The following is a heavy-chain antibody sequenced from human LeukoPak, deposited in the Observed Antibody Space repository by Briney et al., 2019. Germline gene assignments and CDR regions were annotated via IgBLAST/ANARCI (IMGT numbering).Heavy chain of an antibody. CDR3: ARGRHCSSTSCPPEVFYYYYYMDV. Sequence: KPSETLSLTCTVSGGSISSYYWSWIRQPPGKGLEWIGYIYYSGSTNYNPSLKSQVTISVDTSKNQFSLKLSSVTAADTAVYYCARGRHCSSTSCPPEVFYYYYYMDVWGKGTTVTVSS. J-gene: IGHJ6*03. D-gene: IGHD2-2*01. V-gene: IGHV4-59*01. CDR2: IYYSGST. CDR1: GGSISSYY.